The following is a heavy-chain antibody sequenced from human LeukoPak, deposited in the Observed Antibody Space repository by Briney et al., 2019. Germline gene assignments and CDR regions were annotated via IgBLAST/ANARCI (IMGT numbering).Heavy chain of an antibody. Sequence: GGSLKLSCAASGFTFSGSAVHWVRQASGNGLEWVGRIRSKANSYATAYAASVKGRFTISRDDSKNTAYLQMNSLKTEDTAVYYCTRQGQGNFDYWGQGTLVTVSS. V-gene: IGHV3-73*01. J-gene: IGHJ4*02. CDR1: GFTFSGSA. CDR2: IRSKANSYAT. CDR3: TRQGQGNFDY.